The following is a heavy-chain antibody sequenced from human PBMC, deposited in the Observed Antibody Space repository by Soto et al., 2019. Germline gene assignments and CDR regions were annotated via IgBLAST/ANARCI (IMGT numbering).Heavy chain of an antibody. Sequence: EVQLAESGGGLAQPGGSLRLSCAASGFTLSGYAMDWVRQAPGKGLEYVSGFGSNGVGTYYANSVQGRFTISRDNSKNTVYLQMGSLRPEDMAVYYCARRARPDFYYMDVWGKGTTVTVSS. CDR1: GFTLSGYA. CDR2: FGSNGVGT. V-gene: IGHV3-64*01. CDR3: ARRARPDFYYMDV. J-gene: IGHJ6*03. D-gene: IGHD6-6*01.